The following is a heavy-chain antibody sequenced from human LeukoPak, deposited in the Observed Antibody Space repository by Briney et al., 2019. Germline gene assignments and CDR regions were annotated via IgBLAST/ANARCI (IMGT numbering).Heavy chain of an antibody. V-gene: IGHV4-59*08. Sequence: SETLSLTCTVSGGSISGYYWSWIRQPPGKGLEWIAYIYYNGISNYNPSLKSRVTISVDSSKNQFSLKLSFVTAADTAVYYCARGFGDYGEYYFDYWGQGTLVTVSS. CDR2: IYYNGIS. CDR3: ARGFGDYGEYYFDY. D-gene: IGHD4-17*01. J-gene: IGHJ4*02. CDR1: GGSISGYY.